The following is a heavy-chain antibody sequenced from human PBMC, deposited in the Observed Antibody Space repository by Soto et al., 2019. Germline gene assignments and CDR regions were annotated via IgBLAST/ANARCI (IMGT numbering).Heavy chain of an antibody. CDR3: AREPRATAMPLFDY. D-gene: IGHD5-18*01. J-gene: IGHJ4*02. CDR2: ISYSGST. V-gene: IGHV4-30-4*01. Sequence: QVQLQESGPGLVKPSQTLSLTCTVSGGSISSGDFYWSWIRQPPGEGLEWIGYISYSGSTYYNPSLKSRLTISVDTSKNQFSLKLSSLTAADTAVYYCAREPRATAMPLFDYWGQGTLVTVSS. CDR1: GGSISSGDFY.